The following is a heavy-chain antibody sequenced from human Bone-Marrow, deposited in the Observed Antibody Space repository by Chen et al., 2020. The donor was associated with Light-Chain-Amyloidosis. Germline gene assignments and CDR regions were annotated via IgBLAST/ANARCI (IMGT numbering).Heavy chain of an antibody. Sequence: EVQLVESGGGLVQPGGSLRLSCAASGFTFSDYWMSWVRQAPGKGLECVANIKQETSEKYYVESVKGRFTISRDNAKDSLYLQMSSLRAEDTAMYYCARHIVWGAPDYWGQGTLVTVSS. J-gene: IGHJ4*02. CDR3: ARHIVWGAPDY. CDR2: IKQETSEK. V-gene: IGHV3-7*03. D-gene: IGHD3-16*01. CDR1: GFTFSDYW.